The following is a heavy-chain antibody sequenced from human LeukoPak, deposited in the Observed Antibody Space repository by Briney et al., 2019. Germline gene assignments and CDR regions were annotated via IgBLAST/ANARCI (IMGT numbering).Heavy chain of an antibody. D-gene: IGHD6-19*01. CDR1: GGSFSGYY. CDR3: ARGRIAVAGAYLY. J-gene: IGHJ4*02. Sequence: SGTLSLTCAVYGGSFSGYYWSWIRQPPGKGLEWIGEINHSGSTNYNPSLKSRVTISVDTSKNQFSLKLSSVTAADTAVYYCARGRIAVAGAYLYWGQGTLVTVSS. CDR2: INHSGST. V-gene: IGHV4-34*01.